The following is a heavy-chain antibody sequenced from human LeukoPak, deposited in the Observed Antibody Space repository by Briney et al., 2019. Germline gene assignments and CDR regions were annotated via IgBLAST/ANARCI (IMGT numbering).Heavy chain of an antibody. CDR1: GFTFSSYA. Sequence: GGSLRLSCAASGFTFSSYAMSGVRQAPGKGLEWVSAISGSGGSTYYADSVKGRFTISRDNSKNTLYLQMNSLRAEDTAVYYCAKDGDTMSGTYYYDMDVWGKGTTVTIS. D-gene: IGHD1-26*01. J-gene: IGHJ6*03. CDR3: AKDGDTMSGTYYYDMDV. V-gene: IGHV3-23*01. CDR2: ISGSGGST.